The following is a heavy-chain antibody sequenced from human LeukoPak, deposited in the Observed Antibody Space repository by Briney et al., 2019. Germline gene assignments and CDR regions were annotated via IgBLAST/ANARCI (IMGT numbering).Heavy chain of an antibody. Sequence: SETLSLTCTTSGLPISRFFWNWVRQPPGKGLEWIGNIYDGVPTFFNPSLKSRVTISVDTSKGQFSLQLASVTAADTAVYYCVQTTGWPGFGYWGQGILVTVSS. CDR2: IYDGVPT. D-gene: IGHD6-19*01. V-gene: IGHV4-4*09. J-gene: IGHJ4*02. CDR3: VQTTGWPGFGY. CDR1: GLPISRFF.